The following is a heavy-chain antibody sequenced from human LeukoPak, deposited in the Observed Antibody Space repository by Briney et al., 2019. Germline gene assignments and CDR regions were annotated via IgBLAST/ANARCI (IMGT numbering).Heavy chain of an antibody. Sequence: SETLPLTCTVSGGSISSYYWSWIRQPPGKRLEWIGYIYYSGSTNYNPSLKSRVTISVDTSKNQFSLKLSSVTAADTAVYYCARRGVGASFDYWGQGTLVTVSS. D-gene: IGHD1-26*01. CDR1: GGSISSYY. CDR3: ARRGVGASFDY. V-gene: IGHV4-59*08. CDR2: IYYSGST. J-gene: IGHJ4*02.